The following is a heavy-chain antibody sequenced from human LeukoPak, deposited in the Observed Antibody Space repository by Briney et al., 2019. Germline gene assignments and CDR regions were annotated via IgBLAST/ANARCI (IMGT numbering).Heavy chain of an antibody. CDR2: INHSGST. V-gene: IGHV4-34*01. Sequence: SETLSLTCAVYGGSFSGYYWSWIRQPPGKGLEWIGEINHSGSTNYNPSLKSQVTISVDTSKNQFSLKLSSVTAADTAVYYCARVGGPLYRSSWYPAYYYYGMDVWGQGTTVTVSS. J-gene: IGHJ6*02. CDR1: GGSFSGYY. D-gene: IGHD6-13*01. CDR3: ARVGGPLYRSSWYPAYYYYGMDV.